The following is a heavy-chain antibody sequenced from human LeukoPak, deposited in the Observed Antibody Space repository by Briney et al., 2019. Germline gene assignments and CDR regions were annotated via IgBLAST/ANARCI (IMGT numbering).Heavy chain of an antibody. J-gene: IGHJ5*02. CDR3: AKDRGSSWYHWFDP. D-gene: IGHD6-13*01. CDR1: GFTFSSYA. Sequence: GGSLRLSCAASGFTFSSYAMSWVRQAAGKGLEWVSAISGSGGSTYYADSVKGRFTISRDNSKNTLYLQMNSLRAEDTAVYYCAKDRGSSWYHWFDPWGQGTLVTVSS. CDR2: ISGSGGST. V-gene: IGHV3-23*01.